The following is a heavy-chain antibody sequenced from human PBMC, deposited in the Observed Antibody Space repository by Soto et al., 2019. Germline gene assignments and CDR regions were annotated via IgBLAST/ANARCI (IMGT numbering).Heavy chain of an antibody. J-gene: IGHJ4*02. CDR2: IWYDGSNK. Sequence: GGQMRLSYTASGLTFSSYCMHWVRKAPGKGLEWVAIIWYDGSNKYYADSVKGRFTISRDNSKNTLYLQMNSLRAEDTAVYYCARYSYGRGPFDYWGQGTLVTVSS. CDR3: ARYSYGRGPFDY. CDR1: GLTFSSYC. D-gene: IGHD5-18*01. V-gene: IGHV3-33*01.